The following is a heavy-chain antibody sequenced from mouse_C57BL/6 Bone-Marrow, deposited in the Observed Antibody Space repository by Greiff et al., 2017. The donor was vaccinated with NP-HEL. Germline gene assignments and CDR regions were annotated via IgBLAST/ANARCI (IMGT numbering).Heavy chain of an antibody. CDR1: GFTFSDYY. J-gene: IGHJ4*01. V-gene: IGHV5-12*01. Sequence: EVKLVESGGGLVQPGGSLKLSCAASGFTFSDYYMYWVRQTPEKRLEWVAYISNGGGSTYYPDTVKGRFTISRYNAKNTLYLQRGRLNSEDTTMYYCARRATVYYYAMDYWSQGTSVTVSS. D-gene: IGHD1-1*01. CDR2: ISNGGGST. CDR3: ARRATVYYYAMDY.